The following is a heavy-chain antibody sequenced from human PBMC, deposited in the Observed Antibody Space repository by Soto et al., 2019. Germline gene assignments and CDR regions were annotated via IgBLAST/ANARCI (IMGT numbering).Heavy chain of an antibody. CDR3: ARQGSGYSYGQYYYYGMDV. CDR1: GGSISSSSYY. J-gene: IGHJ6*02. Sequence: SETLSLTCTVSGGSISSSSYYWGWIRQPPGKGLEWIGSIYYSGSTYYNPSLKSRVTISVDTSKNQFSLKLSSVTAADTAVYYCARQGSGYSYGQYYYYGMDVWGQGTTVTVS. D-gene: IGHD5-18*01. CDR2: IYYSGST. V-gene: IGHV4-39*01.